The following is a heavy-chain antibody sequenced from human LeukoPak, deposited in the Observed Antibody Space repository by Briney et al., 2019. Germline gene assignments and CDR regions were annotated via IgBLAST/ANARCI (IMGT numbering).Heavy chain of an antibody. CDR1: GGSFSGDY. V-gene: IGHV4-34*01. CDR3: ASGRRYDSSGYYLFFDY. J-gene: IGHJ4*02. Sequence: PSETLSLTCAVYGGSFSGDYWSWIRQPPGKGLELIGEINHSGSTNYNPSLKSRVTISVDKSKNQFSLKLSSVTAADTAVYYCASGRRYDSSGYYLFFDYWGQGTLVTVSS. CDR2: INHSGST. D-gene: IGHD3-22*01.